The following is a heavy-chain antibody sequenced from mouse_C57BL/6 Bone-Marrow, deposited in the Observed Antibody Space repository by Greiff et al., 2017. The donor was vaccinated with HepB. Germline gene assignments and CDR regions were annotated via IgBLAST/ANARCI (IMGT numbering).Heavy chain of an antibody. J-gene: IGHJ4*01. CDR3: ARTYYSNYYAMDY. CDR1: GFSLTSYG. D-gene: IGHD2-5*01. CDR2: IWSGGST. Sequence: QVQLKQSGPGLVQPSQSLSITCTVSGFSLTSYGVHWVRQPPGKGLEWLGVIWSGGSTDYNAAFISRLSISKDNTKSQVFFKMNSLQADDTAIYYCARTYYSNYYAMDYWGQGTSVTVSS. V-gene: IGHV2-4*01.